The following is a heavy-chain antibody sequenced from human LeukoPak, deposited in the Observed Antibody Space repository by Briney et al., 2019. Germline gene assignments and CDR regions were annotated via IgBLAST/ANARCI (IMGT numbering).Heavy chain of an antibody. CDR2: ISSSGSTI. J-gene: IGHJ4*02. CDR3: TTRNIAVAGTLIEY. D-gene: IGHD6-19*01. CDR1: GFTFSDYY. Sequence: GGSLRLSCAASGFTFSDYYMSWIRQAPGKGLEWVSYISSSGSTIYYADSVKGRFTISRDNAKNSLYLQMNSLRAEDTAVYYCTTRNIAVAGTLIEYWGQGTLVTVSS. V-gene: IGHV3-11*01.